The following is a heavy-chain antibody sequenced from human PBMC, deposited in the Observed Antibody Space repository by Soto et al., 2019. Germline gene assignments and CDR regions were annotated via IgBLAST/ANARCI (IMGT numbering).Heavy chain of an antibody. Sequence: SETLSLTCTVSGGSISSYYWSWIRQPPGKGLEWIGYIYYSGSTNYNPSLKSRVTISVDTSKNQFSLKLSSVTAADTAVYYCARGGSPYYDILTVPYYYYYGMDVWGQGTTVTVSS. V-gene: IGHV4-59*01. J-gene: IGHJ6*02. CDR3: ARGGSPYYDILTVPYYYYYGMDV. CDR2: IYYSGST. CDR1: GGSISSYY. D-gene: IGHD3-9*01.